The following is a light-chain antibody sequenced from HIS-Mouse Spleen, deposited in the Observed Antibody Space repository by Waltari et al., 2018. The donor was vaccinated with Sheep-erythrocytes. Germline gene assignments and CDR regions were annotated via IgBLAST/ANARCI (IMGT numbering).Light chain of an antibody. CDR2: EGS. J-gene: IGLJ3*02. CDR1: SSDGGGYNL. V-gene: IGLV2-23*01. Sequence: QSALTQPASVSGSPGQSITISCTGTSSDGGGYNLVSWYHQHPGKAPKLIIYEGSTRPSGVSNRFSGSKSGNTASLTISGLQAEDEADYYCCSYAGSSTPWVFGGGTKLTVL. CDR3: CSYAGSSTPWV.